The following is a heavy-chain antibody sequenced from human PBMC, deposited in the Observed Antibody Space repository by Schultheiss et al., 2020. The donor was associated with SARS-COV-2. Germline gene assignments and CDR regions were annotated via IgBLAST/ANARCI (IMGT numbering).Heavy chain of an antibody. J-gene: IGHJ6*02. V-gene: IGHV3-23*01. CDR1: GISFGDYA. CDR2: ISGSGGST. D-gene: IGHD6-19*01. CDR3: ARDASAVVHQYYGMDV. Sequence: GGSLRLSCTASGISFGDYAMSWFRQAPGKGLEWVSAISGSGGSTYYADSVKGRFTISRDNSKNTLYLQMNSLRAEDTAVYYCARDASAVVHQYYGMDVWGQGTTVTVSS.